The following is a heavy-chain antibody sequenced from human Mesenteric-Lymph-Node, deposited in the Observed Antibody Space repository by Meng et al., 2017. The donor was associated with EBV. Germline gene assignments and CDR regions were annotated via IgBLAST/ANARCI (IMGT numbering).Heavy chain of an antibody. CDR2: IIPFMGRA. D-gene: IGHD3-10*01. J-gene: IGHJ4*02. CDR3: ATYYFGSGKFYFNN. V-gene: IGHV1-69*06. CDR1: GGTFNIYS. Sequence: QVQVVKSGDEVKKPGSSVKVSLKASGGTFNIYSLSWLRQAPGQGPVWMGGIIPFMGRADYAQKFQGRVTITADKSTSTTYMELSSLRSEDTAVYFCATYYFGSGKFYFNNWGQGTLVTVSS.